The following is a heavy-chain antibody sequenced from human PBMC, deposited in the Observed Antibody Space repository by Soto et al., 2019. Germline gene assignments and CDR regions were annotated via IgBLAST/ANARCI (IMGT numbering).Heavy chain of an antibody. CDR3: ARDGSLYCSSTSCYYNCFDP. Sequence: GASVKVSCKASGYTFTSYGISWVRQAPGQGLEWMGWISAYNGNTNYAQKLQGRVTMTTDTSTSTAYMELRSLRSDDTAVYYCARDGSLYCSSTSCYYNCFDPWGKGTLVNVS. V-gene: IGHV1-18*04. D-gene: IGHD2-2*01. CDR2: ISAYNGNT. CDR1: GYTFTSYG. J-gene: IGHJ5*02.